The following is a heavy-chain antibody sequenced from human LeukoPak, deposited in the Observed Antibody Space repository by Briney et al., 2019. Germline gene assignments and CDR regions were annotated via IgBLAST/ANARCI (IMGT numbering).Heavy chain of an antibody. CDR2: INPNSGGT. J-gene: IGHJ4*02. D-gene: IGHD3-22*01. V-gene: IGHV1-2*02. CDR3: ATLTNYYDSSGYLDY. Sequence: ASVKVSCKASGYTFTSYDINWVRQATGQGLEWMGWINPNSGGTNYAQKFQGRVTMTRDTSISTAYMELSRLRSDDTAVYYCATLTNYYDSSGYLDYWGQGTLVTVSS. CDR1: GYTFTSYD.